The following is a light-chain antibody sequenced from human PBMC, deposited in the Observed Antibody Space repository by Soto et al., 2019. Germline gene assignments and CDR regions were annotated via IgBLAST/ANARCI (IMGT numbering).Light chain of an antibody. CDR2: AAS. V-gene: IGKV1-39*01. J-gene: IGKJ1*01. CDR1: QSIDSY. CDR3: QQSYSTPLT. Sequence: DIQLTQAPSFLSASVGDRVTITWRASQSIDSYLNWYQQKPGKAPKPLIYAASSLQSGVPSGFSGSGSGTDFTLTISSLQPEDFATYYCQQSYSTPLTFGQGTKVDIK.